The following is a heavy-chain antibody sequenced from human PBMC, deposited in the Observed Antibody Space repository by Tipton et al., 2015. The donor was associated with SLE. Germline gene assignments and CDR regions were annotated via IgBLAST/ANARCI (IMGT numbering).Heavy chain of an antibody. CDR3: ARGANWGSRDFQY. J-gene: IGHJ4*02. D-gene: IGHD7-27*01. CDR1: GDSISSHF. CDR2: IYYSGDT. V-gene: IGHV4-59*11. Sequence: TLSLTCTVSGDSISSHFWSWIRQPPGKALEWIGYIYYSGDTNYNPSLKSRVTFSVDTSKNQFSLNLNSVTAADTAVYYCARGANWGSRDFQYWGQGTLVTVSS.